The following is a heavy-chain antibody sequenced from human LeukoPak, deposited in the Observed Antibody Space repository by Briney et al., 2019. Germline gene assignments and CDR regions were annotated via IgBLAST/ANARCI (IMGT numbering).Heavy chain of an antibody. V-gene: IGHV4-39*01. Sequence: PSETLSLTCTVSGGSISSSSYYWGWIRQPPGKGLEWIGSIYYSGRTYYNPSLKSRVTISVDTSKNQFSLKLSSMTAADTAVYYCARHGSGSYYLDYWGQGTLVTVSS. CDR2: IYYSGRT. D-gene: IGHD3-10*01. CDR3: ARHGSGSYYLDY. CDR1: GGSISSSSYY. J-gene: IGHJ4*02.